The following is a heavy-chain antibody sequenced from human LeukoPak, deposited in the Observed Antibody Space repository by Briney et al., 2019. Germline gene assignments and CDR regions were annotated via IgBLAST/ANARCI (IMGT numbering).Heavy chain of an antibody. CDR2: ISSSSSYI. J-gene: IGHJ6*02. V-gene: IGHV3-21*01. CDR1: EFTFSSYS. CDR3: ARDRRAFEGYGMDV. D-gene: IGHD2/OR15-2a*01. Sequence: AGGSLRLSCAASEFTFSSYSMNWVRQAPGKGLEWVSSISSSSSYIYYADSVKGRFTISRDNAKNSLYLQMNSLRAEDTAVYYCARDRRAFEGYGMDVWGQGTTVTVSS.